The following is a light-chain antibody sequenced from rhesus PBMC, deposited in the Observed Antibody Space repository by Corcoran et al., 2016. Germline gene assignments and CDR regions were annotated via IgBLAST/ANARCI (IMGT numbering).Light chain of an antibody. CDR1: QSVSSY. Sequence: EIVMTQSPATLSLSPGERATLSCRASQSVSSYVAWYQQKPEQAPRLLIYGSSSRTTGIPDRFSGSGAGTDFTLIISSLEPEDVGVYYYKQYNHWNRTFGQGTKVKIK. CDR3: KQYNHWNRT. V-gene: IGKV3S9*01. J-gene: IGKJ1*01. CDR2: GSS.